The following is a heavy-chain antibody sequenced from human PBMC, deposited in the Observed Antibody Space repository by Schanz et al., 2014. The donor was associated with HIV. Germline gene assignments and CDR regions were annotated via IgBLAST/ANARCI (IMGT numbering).Heavy chain of an antibody. Sequence: QVQLVQSGAEVKKPGASVKVSCKASGYTFTRYDINWVRQATGQGLEWMGWMNPNSGNTGYAQKFQGRVTLTRDTTATTGYMELSSLKSEDTAVYYCARTHYSVVSSRAMDAWGQGTTVTVSS. CDR2: MNPNSGNT. D-gene: IGHD2-15*01. V-gene: IGHV1-8*01. CDR3: ARTHYSVVSSRAMDA. CDR1: GYTFTRYD. J-gene: IGHJ6*02.